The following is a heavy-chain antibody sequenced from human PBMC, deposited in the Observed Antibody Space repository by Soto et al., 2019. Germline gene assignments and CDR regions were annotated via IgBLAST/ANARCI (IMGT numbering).Heavy chain of an antibody. J-gene: IGHJ4*02. Sequence: EVQLVESGGGLVQPGGSLRLSCAASGFTFSVYSMNWIRQAPGKGLQWVSYMTSDMKTIHYADSVQGRFTISRDNAQNLVYLQMTSLRDEDTAVYSCARSVEGHFDYWGQGALVTVSS. D-gene: IGHD6-19*01. V-gene: IGHV3-48*02. CDR1: GFTFSVYS. CDR2: MTSDMKTI. CDR3: ARSVEGHFDY.